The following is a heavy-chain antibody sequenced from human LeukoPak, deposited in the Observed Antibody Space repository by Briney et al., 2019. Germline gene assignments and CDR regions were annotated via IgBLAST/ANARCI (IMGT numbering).Heavy chain of an antibody. CDR3: ARASDTAMDGPSTSIDY. CDR2: ISAYNGNT. CDR1: GYTFTSYG. J-gene: IGHJ4*02. V-gene: IGHV1-18*01. Sequence: ASVKVSCKASGYTFTSYGISWVRQAPGQGLEWMGWISAYNGNTNYAQKLQGRVTMTTDTSTSTAYMELRSLRSDDTAVYYCARASDTAMDGPSTSIDYWGQGTLVTVSS. D-gene: IGHD5-18*01.